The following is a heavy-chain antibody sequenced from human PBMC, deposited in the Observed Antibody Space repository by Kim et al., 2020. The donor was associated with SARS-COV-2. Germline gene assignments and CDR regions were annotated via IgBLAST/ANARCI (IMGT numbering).Heavy chain of an antibody. D-gene: IGHD6-13*01. CDR1: GFTFSSYA. Sequence: GGSLRLFCAASGFTFSSYAMHWVRQAPGKGLEWVAVISYDGSNKYYADSVKGRFTISRDNSKNTLYLQMNSLRAEDTAVYYCARGRFSSSWYKTEVEKWFDPWGQGTLVTVSS. V-gene: IGHV3-30*04. CDR3: ARGRFSSSWYKTEVEKWFDP. J-gene: IGHJ5*02. CDR2: ISYDGSNK.